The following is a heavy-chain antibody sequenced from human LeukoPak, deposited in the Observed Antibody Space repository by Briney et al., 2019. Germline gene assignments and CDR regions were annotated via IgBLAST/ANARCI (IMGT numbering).Heavy chain of an antibody. CDR1: GGSFSGYY. J-gene: IGHJ4*02. CDR3: ARGSLRYFDWFPSSFDY. V-gene: IGHV4-34*01. D-gene: IGHD3-9*01. CDR2: INHSEST. Sequence: SETLSLTCAVYGGSFSGYYWSWIRQPPGKGLEWIGEINHSESTNYNPSLKSRVTISVDTSKNQFSLKLSSVTAADTAVYYCARGSLRYFDWFPSSFDYWGQGTLVTVSS.